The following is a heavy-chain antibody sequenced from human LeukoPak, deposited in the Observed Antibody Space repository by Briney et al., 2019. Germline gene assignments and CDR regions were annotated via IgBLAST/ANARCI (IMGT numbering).Heavy chain of an antibody. CDR2: ISSNGGST. CDR3: VKDRGVLRYFDWYLGGFDP. V-gene: IGHV3-64D*06. CDR1: GFTFSSYA. Sequence: GGSLRLSCAASGFTFSSYAMHWVRQAPGKGLEYVSAISSNGGSTYYADSVKGGFTISRDNSKNTLYLQMSSMSAEDTAVYYCVKDRGVLRYFDWYLGGFDPWGQGTLVTVSS. D-gene: IGHD3-9*01. J-gene: IGHJ5*02.